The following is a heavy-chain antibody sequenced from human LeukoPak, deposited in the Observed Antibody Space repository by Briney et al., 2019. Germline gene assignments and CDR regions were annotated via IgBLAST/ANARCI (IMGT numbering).Heavy chain of an antibody. CDR3: ARSSLGTITAGPFDY. V-gene: IGHV1-18*01. Sequence: ASVKVSCKASGYTFSSYGIAWVRQAPGQGLEWMGWISGYNGNTNYAQKLQRRVSMTTDTSTTTAYMELRSLTSDDTALYYCARSSLGTITAGPFDYWGQGTLVTVSS. J-gene: IGHJ4*02. D-gene: IGHD5-12*01. CDR2: ISGYNGNT. CDR1: GYTFSSYG.